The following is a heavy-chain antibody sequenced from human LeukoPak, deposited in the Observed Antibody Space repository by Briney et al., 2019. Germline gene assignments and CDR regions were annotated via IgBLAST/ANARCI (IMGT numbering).Heavy chain of an antibody. V-gene: IGHV1-69*13. CDR3: ARWPPNGYSYDSSGYFGYFDL. CDR1: GGTFSSSG. Sequence: GASVKVSCKASGGTFSSSGITWLRQAPGQGLEWMGGIIPVFGTANYAQRFQGRVTVTADESTSTAYMELSSLRSEDTDVYYCARWPPNGYSYDSSGYFGYFDLWGRGTLVTVSS. D-gene: IGHD3-22*01. CDR2: IIPVFGTA. J-gene: IGHJ2*01.